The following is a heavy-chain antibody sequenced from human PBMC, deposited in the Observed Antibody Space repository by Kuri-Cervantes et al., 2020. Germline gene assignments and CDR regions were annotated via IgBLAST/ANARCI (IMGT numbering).Heavy chain of an antibody. J-gene: IGHJ4*02. Sequence: GGSLRLSCAASGFTFSSYAMSWVRQAPGKGLEWVSAISGSGGSTYYADSVKGRFTISRDNSKNTLYLQMNSLRAEDTAVYYCAIMGYSGYDFSYWGQGTLVTVSS. D-gene: IGHD5-12*01. CDR2: ISGSGGST. CDR3: AIMGYSGYDFSY. CDR1: GFTFSSYA. V-gene: IGHV3-23*01.